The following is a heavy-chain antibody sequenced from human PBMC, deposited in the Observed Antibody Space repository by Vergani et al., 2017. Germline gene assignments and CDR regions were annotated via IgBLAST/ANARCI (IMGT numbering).Heavy chain of an antibody. Sequence: QVQLQQWGAGLLKPSETLSLTCAVYGGSFSGYYWSWIRQPPGKGLEWIGEINHSGSTNYNPSLKSRVTISVATSKNQFSLKLSSVTAADTAVYYCARGKRDDYYYMDVWGKGTTVTVSS. CDR3: ARGKRDDYYYMDV. CDR1: GGSFSGYY. CDR2: INHSGST. D-gene: IGHD5-24*01. V-gene: IGHV4-34*01. J-gene: IGHJ6*03.